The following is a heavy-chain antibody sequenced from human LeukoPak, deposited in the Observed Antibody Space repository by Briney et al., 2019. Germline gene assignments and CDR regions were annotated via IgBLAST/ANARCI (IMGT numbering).Heavy chain of an antibody. CDR3: AKDLPAPDDQYYFDN. J-gene: IGHJ4*02. D-gene: IGHD1-14*01. CDR1: GGSFSGYY. CDR2: INHSGST. Sequence: PSETLSLTCAVYGGSFSGYYWSWIRQPPGKGLEWIGEINHSGSTNYNPSLKSRVTISVDTSKNQFSLKLSSVTAADTAVYYCAKDLPAPDDQYYFDNWGQGTLVTVSS. V-gene: IGHV4-34*01.